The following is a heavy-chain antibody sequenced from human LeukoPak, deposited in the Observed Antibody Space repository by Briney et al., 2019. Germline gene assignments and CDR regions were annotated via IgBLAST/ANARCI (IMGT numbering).Heavy chain of an antibody. D-gene: IGHD2-15*01. Sequence: PETLSLTCAVYGGSFSGYYWSWIRQPPGKGLEWIGEINHSGSTNYNLSLKSRVTISVDTSKNQFSLKLSSVTAADTAVYYCARGASVAATLRWFDPWGQGTLVTVSS. CDR3: ARGASVAATLRWFDP. J-gene: IGHJ5*02. CDR1: GGSFSGYY. V-gene: IGHV4-34*01. CDR2: INHSGST.